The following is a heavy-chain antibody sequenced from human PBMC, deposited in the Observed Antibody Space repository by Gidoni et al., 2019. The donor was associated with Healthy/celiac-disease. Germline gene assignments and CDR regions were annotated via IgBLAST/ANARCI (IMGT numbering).Heavy chain of an antibody. D-gene: IGHD3-9*01. CDR2: ISSSGSTI. J-gene: IGHJ4*02. CDR1: GFTFSSYE. CDR3: ARVGYDILTGYYTSHPLDY. V-gene: IGHV3-48*03. Sequence: EVQLVEDGGGLVQHGGAMRLACAASGFTFSSYEMNWVRQDPGKGLVWVSYISSSGSTIYYADSVKGRFTISRDNAKNSLYLQMNSLIAEDTAVYYCARVGYDILTGYYTSHPLDYWGQGTLVTVSS.